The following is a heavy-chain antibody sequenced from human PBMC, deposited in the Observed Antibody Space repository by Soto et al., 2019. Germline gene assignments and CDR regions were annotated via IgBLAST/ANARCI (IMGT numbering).Heavy chain of an antibody. CDR1: GYTFTSYG. CDR3: ARVALDTAMVTRFYYYYYMDV. J-gene: IGHJ6*03. Sequence: GASVKVSCKASGYTFTSYGISWVRQAPGQGLEWMGWISAYNGNTNYAQKLQGRVTMTTDTSTSTAYMELRSLRSDDTAVYYCARVALDTAMVTRFYYYYYMDVWGKGTTVTVSS. CDR2: ISAYNGNT. D-gene: IGHD5-18*01. V-gene: IGHV1-18*01.